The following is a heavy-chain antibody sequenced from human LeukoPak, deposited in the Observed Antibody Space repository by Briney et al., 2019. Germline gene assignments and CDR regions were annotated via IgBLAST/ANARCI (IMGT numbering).Heavy chain of an antibody. CDR3: ARDPLSGSGTYWYFDY. D-gene: IGHD3-10*01. J-gene: IGHJ4*02. V-gene: IGHV3-7*01. CDR2: IKQDGSDK. Sequence: PGGSLRLSCAVSGFTFNSYWMTWVRQAPGKGLEWVADIKQDGSDKYYAGSVKGRFTISRDNAKNSLYLQMNSLRAEDTAVYYCARDPLSGSGTYWYFDYWGQGTLVTVSS. CDR1: GFTFNSYW.